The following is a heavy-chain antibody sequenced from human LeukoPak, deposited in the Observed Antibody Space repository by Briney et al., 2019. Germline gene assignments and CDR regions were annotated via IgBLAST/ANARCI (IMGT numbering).Heavy chain of an antibody. J-gene: IGHJ4*02. Sequence: TGGSLRLSCAASGFTFSNYAMSWVRQAPGKGLEWVSAISGSGGSTYYADSVKGRFTISRDNSKNTLYLQMNSLRAEDTAVYYCAKDVDCSGGSCYPLSYFDYWGQGTLVTVSS. D-gene: IGHD2-15*01. CDR2: ISGSGGST. CDR1: GFTFSNYA. CDR3: AKDVDCSGGSCYPLSYFDY. V-gene: IGHV3-23*01.